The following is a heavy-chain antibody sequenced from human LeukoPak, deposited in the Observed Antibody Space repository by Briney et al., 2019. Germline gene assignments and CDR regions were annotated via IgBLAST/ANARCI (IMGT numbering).Heavy chain of an antibody. Sequence: PGGSLRLSCAPSGFSFSSYAMSWVRQAPGKGLEWVSAMSSSDDGRYYAPSARSRFTISRDTSRSTLYLQMNGLRAEDTAVYCCAKELNPSYDSRVFFDYWGQGTLVTVSS. CDR1: GFSFSSYA. V-gene: IGHV3-23*01. J-gene: IGHJ4*02. CDR3: AKELNPSYDSRVFFDY. CDR2: MSSSDDGR. D-gene: IGHD3-22*01.